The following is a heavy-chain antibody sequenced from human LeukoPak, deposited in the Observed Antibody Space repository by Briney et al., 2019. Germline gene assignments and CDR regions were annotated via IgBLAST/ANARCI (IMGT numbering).Heavy chain of an antibody. D-gene: IGHD4-11*01. Sequence: ASVKVSCKASGYTFTSYDINWVRQATGQGLEWMGWMNPNSGNTGYAQRFQGRVTITRSTSISTAYMELSSLRSEDTAVYYCARGTPTAVDYWGQGTLVTVSS. CDR3: ARGTPTAVDY. J-gene: IGHJ4*02. CDR1: GYTFTSYD. V-gene: IGHV1-8*03. CDR2: MNPNSGNT.